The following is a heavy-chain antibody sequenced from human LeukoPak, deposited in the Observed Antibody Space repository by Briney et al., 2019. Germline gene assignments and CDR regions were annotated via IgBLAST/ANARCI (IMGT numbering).Heavy chain of an antibody. CDR1: GGSFSGYY. D-gene: IGHD1-26*01. Sequence: PSETLSLTCAVYGGSFSGYYWSWIRQPPGKGLEWIGEINHSGSTNYNPSLKSRVTISVDTSKNQFSLKLISVTAADTAMYYCARDRGIVGATDLGKGWFDPWGQGTLVTVSS. CDR3: ARDRGIVGATDLGKGWFDP. CDR2: INHSGST. J-gene: IGHJ5*02. V-gene: IGHV4-34*01.